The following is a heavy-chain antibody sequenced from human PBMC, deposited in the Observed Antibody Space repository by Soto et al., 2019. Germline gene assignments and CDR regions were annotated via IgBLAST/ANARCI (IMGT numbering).Heavy chain of an antibody. CDR2: IDPSGGIT. V-gene: IGHV1-46*01. CDR3: ARDVIGHHNYDPIGYYFDP. J-gene: IGHJ4*02. CDR1: GYTFTNFH. Sequence: QVQLIQFGAEVKKPGASVKVSCKTSGYTFTNFHIHWVRQAPGQGLEWMGMIDPSGGITRDAQRFPGRMTMTRETAASNGSIAVSNLTTEDTSVYYCARDVIGHHNYDPIGYYFDPCGQGTLVTVSS. D-gene: IGHD3-16*01.